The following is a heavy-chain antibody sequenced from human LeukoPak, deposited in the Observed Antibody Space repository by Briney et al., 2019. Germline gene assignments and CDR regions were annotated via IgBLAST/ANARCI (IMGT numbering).Heavy chain of an antibody. Sequence: PSETLSLTCTVSGGSISSGSYYWSWIRQPAGKGLEWIGRIYTSGSTNYNPSLKSRVTISVDTSKNQFSLKLSSVTAADTAVYYCARWSCSSTSCYRYFDYWGQGTLVTVSS. CDR1: GGSISSGSYY. J-gene: IGHJ4*02. D-gene: IGHD2-2*01. CDR2: IYTSGST. CDR3: ARWSCSSTSCYRYFDY. V-gene: IGHV4-61*02.